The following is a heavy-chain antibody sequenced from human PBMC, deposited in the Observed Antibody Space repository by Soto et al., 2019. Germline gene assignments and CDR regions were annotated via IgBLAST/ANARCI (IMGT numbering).Heavy chain of an antibody. J-gene: IGHJ6*02. D-gene: IGHD5-18*01. CDR2: MNPNSGNT. CDR3: ARGGYSYGYGYYYGMDV. Sequence: ASVKVSCKASGYTFTSYDINCVRQATGQGLEWMGWMNPNSGNTGYAQKFQGRVTMTRNASISTAYMELSSLRSEDTAVYYCARGGYSYGYGYYYGMDVWGQGPRSPSP. V-gene: IGHV1-8*01. CDR1: GYTFTSYD.